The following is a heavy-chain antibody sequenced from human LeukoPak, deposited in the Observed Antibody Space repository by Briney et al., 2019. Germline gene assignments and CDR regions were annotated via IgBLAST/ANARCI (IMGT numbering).Heavy chain of an antibody. Sequence: GGSLRLSCASSGFTFSDYAMTWVRQAPGRGLEWVSAISGGGTYTYYADSVKGRFTISRDNSKNTLYLQMNSLRAEDTAVYYCAKGKYSSSWYFDYWGQGTLVIVSS. CDR1: GFTFSDYA. J-gene: IGHJ4*02. CDR3: AKGKYSSSWYFDY. D-gene: IGHD6-13*01. V-gene: IGHV3-23*01. CDR2: ISGGGTYT.